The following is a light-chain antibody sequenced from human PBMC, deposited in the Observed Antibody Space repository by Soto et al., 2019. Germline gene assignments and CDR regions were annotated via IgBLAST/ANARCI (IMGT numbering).Light chain of an antibody. CDR3: KQSTLAPWT. V-gene: IGKV1-27*01. Sequence: QMTQSPSSLSASVGDRVTITCRASQGIGTSLAWYQQKTGKAPKLLINETSTSQSGGPSRFSGSGYGTEFTLTISSLQPEVVGSYYCKQSTLAPWTFGQGTKVEIK. CDR2: ETS. J-gene: IGKJ1*01. CDR1: QGIGTS.